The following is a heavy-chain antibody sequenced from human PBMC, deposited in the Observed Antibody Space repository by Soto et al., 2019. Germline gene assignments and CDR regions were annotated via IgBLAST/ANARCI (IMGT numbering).Heavy chain of an antibody. Sequence: QVPLVQSGAEVKKPGASVKVSCKASGYTFTSYGISWVRQAPGQGLEWMGWISAYNGNTNYAQKLQGRVTMTTATSTSTAYMELRSLRSDDTAVYYCARVVVAASDIYYYCYMDVWGKGTTVTVS. CDR3: ARVVVAASDIYYYCYMDV. D-gene: IGHD2-15*01. V-gene: IGHV1-18*01. CDR1: GYTFTSYG. CDR2: ISAYNGNT. J-gene: IGHJ6*03.